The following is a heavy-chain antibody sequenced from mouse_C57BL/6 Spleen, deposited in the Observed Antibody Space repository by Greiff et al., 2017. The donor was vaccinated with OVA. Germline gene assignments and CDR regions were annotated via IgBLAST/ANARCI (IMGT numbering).Heavy chain of an antibody. V-gene: IGHV1-52*01. J-gene: IGHJ1*03. CDR1: GYTFTSYW. CDR3: ARRVTPYSEV. CDR2: IDPSDSET. Sequence: QVQLQQPGAELVRPGSSVKLSCKASGYTFTSYWMHWVKQRPIQGLEWIGNIDPSDSETHYNQKFKDKATLTVDKSSSTAYMQLSSLTSEDSAVYFCARRVTPYSEVWGTGTTVTASP.